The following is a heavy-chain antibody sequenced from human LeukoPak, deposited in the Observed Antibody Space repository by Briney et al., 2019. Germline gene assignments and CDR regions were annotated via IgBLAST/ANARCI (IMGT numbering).Heavy chain of an antibody. D-gene: IGHD1-26*01. CDR3: ARGGATTAAGADY. V-gene: IGHV3-21*01. Sequence: GGSLRLSCAASGFTFSSYSMNWVRQAPGKGLEWVSSISSSSSYIYYADSVKGRFTISRDSAKNSLYLQMNSLRAEDTAVYYCARGGATTAAGADYWGQGTLVTVSS. CDR2: ISSSSSYI. CDR1: GFTFSSYS. J-gene: IGHJ4*02.